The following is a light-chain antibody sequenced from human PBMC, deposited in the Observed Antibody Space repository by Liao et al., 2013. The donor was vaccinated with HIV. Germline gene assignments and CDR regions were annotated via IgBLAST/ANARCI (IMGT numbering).Light chain of an antibody. CDR2: YDS. V-gene: IGLV3-21*01. Sequence: SYELTQAPSVSVAPGKTARITCGGNNIGSKSVHWYQQKPGQAPVLVIYYDSDRPSGIPERFSGSNSGNTATLTISRVEAGDEADYYCQVWDSSSDHYVFGTGTNVTVL. CDR1: NIGSKS. CDR3: QVWDSSSDHYV. J-gene: IGLJ1*01.